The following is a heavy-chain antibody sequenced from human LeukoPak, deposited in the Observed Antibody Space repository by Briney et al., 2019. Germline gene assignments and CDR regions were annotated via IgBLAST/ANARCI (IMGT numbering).Heavy chain of an antibody. Sequence: GGSLRLSCAASGFTFSSHLMHWVRQAPGKGLVWVSRISSDRTYTNYADSVRGRFTTSRDNAKNTLYLQMNSLRAEDTAVYYCARITGNLDYWGQGTLVTVSS. D-gene: IGHD3-16*01. CDR1: GFTFSSHL. V-gene: IGHV3-74*01. J-gene: IGHJ4*02. CDR2: ISSDRTYT. CDR3: ARITGNLDY.